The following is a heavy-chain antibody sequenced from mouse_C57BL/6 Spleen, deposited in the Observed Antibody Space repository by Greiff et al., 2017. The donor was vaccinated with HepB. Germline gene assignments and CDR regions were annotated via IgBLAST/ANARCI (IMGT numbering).Heavy chain of an antibody. J-gene: IGHJ3*01. CDR2: IRNKANGDTT. V-gene: IGHV7-3*01. Sequence: EVKLLESGGGLVQPGGSLSLSCAASGFTFTDYYMSWVRQPPGKALEWLGFIRNKANGDTTEYSASVKGRFTISRDNSQSILYLQMNALRAEDSATYYCARPDSSGYEDLAYWGQGTLVTVSA. CDR1: GFTFTDYY. CDR3: ARPDSSGYEDLAY. D-gene: IGHD3-2*02.